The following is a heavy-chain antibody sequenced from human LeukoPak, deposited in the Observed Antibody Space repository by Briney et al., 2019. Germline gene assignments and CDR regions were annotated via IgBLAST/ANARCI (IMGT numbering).Heavy chain of an antibody. CDR3: AREGQAAPAPYYYYYYMDV. Sequence: ASVKVSCKASGYTFTGYDINWVRQATGQGLEWMGWMNPNSGNTGYAQKFQGRVTMTRNTSISTAYMELSSLRSEDTAVYYCAREGQAAPAPYYYYYYMDVWGKGTTVTVSS. CDR1: GYTFTGYD. V-gene: IGHV1-8*01. D-gene: IGHD2-15*01. J-gene: IGHJ6*03. CDR2: MNPNSGNT.